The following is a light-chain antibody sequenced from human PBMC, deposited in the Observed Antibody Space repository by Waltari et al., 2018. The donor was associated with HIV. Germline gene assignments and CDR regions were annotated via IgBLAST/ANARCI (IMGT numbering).Light chain of an antibody. Sequence: NFMLTQPHPVSQSPGKTITISCTRSSGSIASNYVQWYQQRPGGSPTTVIYEANQRPSEVPDLFSGYLHSSSNTAALTISELQTEYGADYYCQSYDRSSQVVGGATNLSVL. J-gene: IGLJ2*01. CDR3: QSYDRSSQV. CDR2: EAN. V-gene: IGLV6-57*01. CDR1: SGSIASNY.